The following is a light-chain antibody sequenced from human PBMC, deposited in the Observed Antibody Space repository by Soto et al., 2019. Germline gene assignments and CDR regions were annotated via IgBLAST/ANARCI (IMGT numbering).Light chain of an antibody. V-gene: IGLV2-14*01. CDR1: SSDIGGHHF. Sequence: QSALTQRASVSGSPGQSITISCTGTSSDIGGHHFVSWYQQQSGKAPKLVIYEVTDRPSGVSDRFSGSKSGNTASLTISGLTPEDEADYYCSSYTSSRLYVFGTGTKVTVL. CDR3: SSYTSSRLYV. CDR2: EVT. J-gene: IGLJ1*01.